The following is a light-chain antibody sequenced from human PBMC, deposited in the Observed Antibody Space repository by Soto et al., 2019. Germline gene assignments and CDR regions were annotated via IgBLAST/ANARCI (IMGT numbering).Light chain of an antibody. Sequence: QSVLTQPASASGSPGQSVTISCTGSSSDVGGYNYVSWYQQHPGKAPKLMIYEVSKRPSGVPNRLSGSKSGNTASLTVSGLQAEDEADYYCSSYGGSNTVVFGGGTKVTVL. CDR1: SSDVGGYNY. CDR2: EVS. V-gene: IGLV2-8*01. J-gene: IGLJ2*01. CDR3: SSYGGSNTVV.